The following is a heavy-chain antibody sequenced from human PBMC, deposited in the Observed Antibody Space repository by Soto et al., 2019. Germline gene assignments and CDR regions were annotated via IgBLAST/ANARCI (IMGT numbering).Heavy chain of an antibody. D-gene: IGHD3-22*01. CDR1: GGTFSSYT. V-gene: IGHV1-69*04. J-gene: IGHJ4*02. Sequence: ASVKVSCKASGGTFSSYTISWVRQAPGQGLEWMGRIIPILGIANYAQKFQGRVTITADKSTSTAYMELSSLRSEDTAVYYCARDLGGITMILGLANWGQGTLVTVSS. CDR3: ARDLGGITMILGLAN. CDR2: IIPILGIA.